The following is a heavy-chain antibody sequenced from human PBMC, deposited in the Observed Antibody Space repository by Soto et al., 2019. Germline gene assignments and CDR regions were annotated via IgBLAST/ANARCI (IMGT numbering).Heavy chain of an antibody. CDR1: GFTFSSYW. D-gene: IGHD3-3*01. Sequence: GGSLRLSCAASGFTFSSYWMHWVRQAPGKGLVWVSRINSDGSSTSYADSVKGRFTISRDNAKNTLYLQMNSLRAEDTAVYYCARENSGFTIFGVVTWFDPWGQGTLVTVS. V-gene: IGHV3-74*01. CDR2: INSDGSST. J-gene: IGHJ5*02. CDR3: ARENSGFTIFGVVTWFDP.